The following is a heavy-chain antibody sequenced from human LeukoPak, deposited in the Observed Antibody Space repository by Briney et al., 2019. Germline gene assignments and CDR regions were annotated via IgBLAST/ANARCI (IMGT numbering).Heavy chain of an antibody. D-gene: IGHD5-24*01. CDR3: AKVRDGYNHYFDY. CDR1: GFTFSSYS. V-gene: IGHV3-21*01. CDR2: ISSSSSYI. J-gene: IGHJ4*02. Sequence: GGSLRLSCAASGFTFSSYSMNWVRQAPGKGLEWASSISSSSSYIYYADSVKGRFTISRDNAKNSLYLQMNSLRAEDTAVYYCAKVRDGYNHYFDYWGQGTLVTVSS.